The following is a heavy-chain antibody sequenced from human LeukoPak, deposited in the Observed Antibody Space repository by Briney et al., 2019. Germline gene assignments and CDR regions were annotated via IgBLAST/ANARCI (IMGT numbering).Heavy chain of an antibody. CDR1: GGSFSGYY. V-gene: IGHV4-34*01. J-gene: IGHJ4*02. D-gene: IGHD3-22*01. CDR3: ARGKYDSNGYYLDY. CDR2: INHSGNI. Sequence: PSETLSPTCAVYGGSFSGYYWSWIRQPPGKGLEWTGEINHSGNINYNPSLKSRVTISEDTSKNQFSLKLSSVTAADTAVYYCARGKYDSNGYYLDYWGQGTLVTVSS.